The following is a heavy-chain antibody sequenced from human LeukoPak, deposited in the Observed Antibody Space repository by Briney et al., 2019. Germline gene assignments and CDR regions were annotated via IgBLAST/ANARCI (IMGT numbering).Heavy chain of an antibody. Sequence: PGRSLRLSCAASGFNFASYVMTWVRQAPGKGLEWVSDISGGGDNTYYADSVKGRFTISRDNSKSTLYLQMNSLRVEDTAVYYCAKTLSPRDYWGQGTLVTVSS. CDR3: AKTLSPRDY. J-gene: IGHJ4*02. CDR2: ISGGGDNT. CDR1: GFNFASYV. V-gene: IGHV3-23*01. D-gene: IGHD1-14*01.